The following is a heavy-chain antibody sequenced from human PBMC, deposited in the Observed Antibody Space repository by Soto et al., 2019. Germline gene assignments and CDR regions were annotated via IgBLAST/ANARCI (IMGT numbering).Heavy chain of an antibody. D-gene: IGHD6-19*01. CDR2: IYYSGST. CDR1: GGSISSSSYY. J-gene: IGHJ6*02. V-gene: IGHV4-39*01. CDR3: ARHLPSSGWPRGMDV. Sequence: SETLSLTCTVSGGSISSSSYYWGWIRQPPGKGLEWIGSIYYSGSTYYNPSLRSRVTISVDTSKNQFSLKLSSVTAADTAVYYCARHLPSSGWPRGMDVWGQGTTVTVSS.